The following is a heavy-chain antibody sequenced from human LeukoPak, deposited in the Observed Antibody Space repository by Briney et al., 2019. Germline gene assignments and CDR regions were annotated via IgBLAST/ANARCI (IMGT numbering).Heavy chain of an antibody. CDR1: EFSVGSNY. CDR3: TRTGAIAWFDY. D-gene: IGHD3-3*02. V-gene: IGHV3-73*01. J-gene: IGHJ4*02. Sequence: PGGSLRLSCAASEFSVGSNYMTWVRQAPGKGLEWVGRIRSKANSYATAYAASVKGRFTISRDDSKNTAYLQMNSLKTEDTAVYYCTRTGAIAWFDYWGQGTLVTVSS. CDR2: IRSKANSYAT.